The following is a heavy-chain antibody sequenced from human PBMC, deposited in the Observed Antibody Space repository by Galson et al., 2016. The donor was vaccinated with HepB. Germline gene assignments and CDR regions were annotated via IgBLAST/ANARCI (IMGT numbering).Heavy chain of an antibody. CDR3: ARDRGIVATLTVYYYYYYGMDV. V-gene: IGHV3-30-3*01. D-gene: IGHD5-12*01. CDR2: ISYDGSNK. Sequence: SLRLSCAASGFTFSSYAMHWVRQAPGKGLEWVAVISYDGSNKYYADSVKGRFTISRDNSKNTLYLQMNSLRAEDTAVYYCARDRGIVATLTVYYYYYYGMDVWGQGTTVTVSS. J-gene: IGHJ6*02. CDR1: GFTFSSYA.